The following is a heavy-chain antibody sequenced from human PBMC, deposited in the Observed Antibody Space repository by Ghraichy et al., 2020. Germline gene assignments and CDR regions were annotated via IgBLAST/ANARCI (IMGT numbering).Heavy chain of an antibody. D-gene: IGHD3-16*01. CDR2: ISDSGTNT. CDR3: AKSGCECYGCRLLDY. V-gene: IGHV3-23*01. Sequence: GGSLRLSCAASGFTFSAYSMPWVRQAPGKGLEWVSSISDSGTNTYYADSVRGRFTISRDNAKNTLYLQMNSLRDEDTAVYYCAKSGCECYGCRLLDYWGQGTRGTVSS. CDR1: GFTFSAYS. J-gene: IGHJ4*02.